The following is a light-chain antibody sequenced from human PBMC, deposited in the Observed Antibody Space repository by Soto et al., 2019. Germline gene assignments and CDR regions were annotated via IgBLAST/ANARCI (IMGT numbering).Light chain of an antibody. CDR3: QQRSNWPPYT. CDR1: QSVSSY. J-gene: IGKJ2*01. Sequence: EIVLTQSPATLSLSPGERATLSCRASQSVSSYLAWYQQKPGQGPRLLIYDTFKRATGIPDRFSGSGSGTDFTLTISSLEPEDFAVYYCQQRSNWPPYTFGQGTKLEIK. CDR2: DTF. V-gene: IGKV3-11*01.